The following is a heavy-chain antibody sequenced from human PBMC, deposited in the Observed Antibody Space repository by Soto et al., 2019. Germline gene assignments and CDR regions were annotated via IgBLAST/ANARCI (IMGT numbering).Heavy chain of an antibody. CDR3: ATPLEAGPVYYYYYGMDV. V-gene: IGHV3-11*06. D-gene: IGHD6-19*01. Sequence: PGGSLRLSCAASGFTFSDYYMSWIRQAPGKGLEWVSYISSSSSYTNYADSVKGRFTIFRDNAKNSLYLQLNSLRYEDTAVYYCATPLEAGPVYYYYYGMDVWGQGTKVTVSS. CDR2: ISSSSSYT. CDR1: GFTFSDYY. J-gene: IGHJ6*02.